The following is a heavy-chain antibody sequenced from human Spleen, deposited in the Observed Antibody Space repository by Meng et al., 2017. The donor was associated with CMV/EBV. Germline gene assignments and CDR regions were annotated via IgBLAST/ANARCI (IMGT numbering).Heavy chain of an antibody. CDR1: GFTFSSYS. CDR2: ISSSSSYI. CDR3: ASLAAAGGYYCGMDV. J-gene: IGHJ6*02. Sequence: GGSLRLSCAASGFTFSSYSMNWVRQAPGKGLEWVSSISSSSSYIYYADSVKGRFTISRDNAKNSLYLQMNSLRAEDTAVYYCASLAAAGGYYCGMDVWGQGTTVTVSS. V-gene: IGHV3-21*01. D-gene: IGHD6-13*01.